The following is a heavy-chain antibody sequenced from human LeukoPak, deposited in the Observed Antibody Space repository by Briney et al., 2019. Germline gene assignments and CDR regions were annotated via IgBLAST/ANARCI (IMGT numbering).Heavy chain of an antibody. J-gene: IGHJ4*02. Sequence: ASVKVSCKASNYTFTSHDISWVRQAPGQGLEWMGGFDPEDGETIYAQKFQGRVTMTEDTSTDTAYMELSSLRSEDTAVYYCARVSPGDDLDYWGQGTLVTVSS. CDR1: NYTFTSHD. D-gene: IGHD4-17*01. CDR2: FDPEDGET. CDR3: ARVSPGDDLDY. V-gene: IGHV1-24*01.